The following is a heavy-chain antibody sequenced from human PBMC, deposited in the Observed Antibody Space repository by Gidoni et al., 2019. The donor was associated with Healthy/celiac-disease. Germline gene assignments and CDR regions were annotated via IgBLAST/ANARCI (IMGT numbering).Heavy chain of an antibody. CDR2: SRRSSSYI. Sequence: EVQLVESGGGLVKPGGSLSLSCAASGFTFSSSSMNWVRQAPGKGLEWVSSSRRSSSYIYYADSVKGRFTISRDNAKNSLYLQMNSLRAEDTAVYYCATAYYYDSSGYYYWVYYYYGMDVWGQGTTVTVSS. V-gene: IGHV3-21*01. J-gene: IGHJ6*02. CDR1: GFTFSSSS. D-gene: IGHD3-22*01. CDR3: ATAYYYDSSGYYYWVYYYYGMDV.